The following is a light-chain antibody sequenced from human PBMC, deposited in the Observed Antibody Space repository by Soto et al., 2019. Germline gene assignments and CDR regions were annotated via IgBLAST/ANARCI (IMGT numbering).Light chain of an antibody. J-gene: IGKJ1*01. V-gene: IGKV1-5*03. Sequence: DIQMTQSPSTLSASVGDRVTITCRASQSITPWLAWYRQKPGKAPKLLIYKASNLESGVPSRFTGSGSGTESPLTISRLQPDDFATYHCLQYNSFWTFGQGTKVEIK. CDR1: QSITPW. CDR2: KAS. CDR3: LQYNSFWT.